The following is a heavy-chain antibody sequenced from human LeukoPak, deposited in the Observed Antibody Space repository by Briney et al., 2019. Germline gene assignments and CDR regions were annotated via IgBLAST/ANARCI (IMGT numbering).Heavy chain of an antibody. J-gene: IGHJ4*02. CDR3: AKQRSEVPVAASNY. CDR2: ISGGGDST. D-gene: IGHD2-2*01. V-gene: IGHV3-23*01. CDR1: GFTFSTSA. Sequence: GGSLTLSCAASGFTFSTSAMSWVRQPPGKGLEWVSGISGGGDSTYYVDSVKGRFTISRDNSKSTLYLHMNSLRAEDTAIYYCAKQRSEVPVAASNYWGQGTLVTVSS.